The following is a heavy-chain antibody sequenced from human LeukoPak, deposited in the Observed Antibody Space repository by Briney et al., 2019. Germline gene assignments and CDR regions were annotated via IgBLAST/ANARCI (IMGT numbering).Heavy chain of an antibody. V-gene: IGHV4-4*02. CDR1: GDSISSDHW. J-gene: IGHJ6*03. CDR3: ARAKVLRYFDWLYYYYYMDV. Sequence: SETLSLTCDVSGDSISSDHWWSWVRQPPGKGLEWIGEIHHSWSTNYNPSLKSRVTISVDTSKNQFSLKLSSVTAADTAVYYCARAKVLRYFDWLYYYYYMDVWGKGTTVTISS. D-gene: IGHD3-9*01. CDR2: IHHSWST.